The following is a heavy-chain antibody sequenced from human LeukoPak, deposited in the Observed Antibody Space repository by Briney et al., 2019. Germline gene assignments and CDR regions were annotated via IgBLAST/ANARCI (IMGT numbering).Heavy chain of an antibody. J-gene: IGHJ3*02. V-gene: IGHV1-18*01. D-gene: IGHD6-19*01. Sequence: EASVKVSCKASGYTFTSYGISWVRQAPGQGLEWMGWISAYNGNTNYAQKLQGRVTMTTDTSTSTAYMELRSLRSDDTAVYYCARDGFGYSSAYLTPSDAFDIWGQGTMVTVSS. CDR2: ISAYNGNT. CDR3: ARDGFGYSSAYLTPSDAFDI. CDR1: GYTFTSYG.